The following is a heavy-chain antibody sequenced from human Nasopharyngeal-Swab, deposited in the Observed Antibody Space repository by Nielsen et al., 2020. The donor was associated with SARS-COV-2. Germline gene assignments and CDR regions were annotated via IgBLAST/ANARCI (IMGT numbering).Heavy chain of an antibody. CDR3: ARGISYYDILTGYYGRGAYYFDY. V-gene: IGHV3-48*02. CDR2: ITGSSSTI. Sequence: GASLKISCVASGFTFSSYSMEWVRQAPGKGLEWVSYITGSSSTIYYADSVKGRFTISRGNAKNSLCLQMNSLRDEDTAVYYCARGISYYDILTGYYGRGAYYFDYWGQGTLVTVSS. D-gene: IGHD3-9*01. J-gene: IGHJ4*02. CDR1: GFTFSSYS.